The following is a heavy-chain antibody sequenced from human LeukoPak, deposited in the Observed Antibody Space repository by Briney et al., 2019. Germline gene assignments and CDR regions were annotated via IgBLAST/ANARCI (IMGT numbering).Heavy chain of an antibody. Sequence: PGRSLRLSCAASGFTFSSYGMHWVRQAPGKGLEWVAVIWYDGSNKYYADSVKGRFTISRDNPKNTLYLQMNSLRAEDTAVYYCARESYDSSGYYYESDWGQGTLVTVSS. V-gene: IGHV3-33*01. D-gene: IGHD3-22*01. J-gene: IGHJ4*02. CDR2: IWYDGSNK. CDR3: ARESYDSSGYYYESD. CDR1: GFTFSSYG.